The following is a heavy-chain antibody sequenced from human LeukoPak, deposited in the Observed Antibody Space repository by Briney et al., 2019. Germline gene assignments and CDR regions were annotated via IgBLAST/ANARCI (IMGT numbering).Heavy chain of an antibody. CDR1: GFTFSFFW. Sequence: PGGSLRLSCAASGFTFSFFWMNWVRQAPGKGLEWVSYISSSSSTIYYADSVKGRFTISRDNAKNSLYLQMNSLRAEDTAVYYCASWYYDILTGSADYWGQGTLVTVSS. J-gene: IGHJ4*02. D-gene: IGHD3-9*01. CDR3: ASWYYDILTGSADY. CDR2: ISSSSSTI. V-gene: IGHV3-48*04.